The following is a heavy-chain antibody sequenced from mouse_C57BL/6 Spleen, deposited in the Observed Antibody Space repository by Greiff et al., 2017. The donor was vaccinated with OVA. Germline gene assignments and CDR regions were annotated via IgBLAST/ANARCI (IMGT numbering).Heavy chain of an antibody. CDR1: GFNIKDYY. CDR3: TTGTTVVDAMDY. V-gene: IGHV14-1*01. D-gene: IGHD1-1*01. J-gene: IGHJ4*01. CDR2: IDPEDGDT. Sequence: EVQGVESGAELVRPGASVKLSCTASGFNIKDYYMHWVKQRPEQGLEWIGRIDPEDGDTEYAPKFQGKATMTADTSSNTAYLHLSSLTSEDTAVYYCTTGTTVVDAMDYWGQGTSVTVSS.